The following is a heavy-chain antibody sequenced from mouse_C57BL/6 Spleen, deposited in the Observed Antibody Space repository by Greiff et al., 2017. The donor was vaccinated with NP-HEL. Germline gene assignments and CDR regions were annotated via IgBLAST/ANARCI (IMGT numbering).Heavy chain of an antibody. J-gene: IGHJ3*01. CDR1: GYTFTSYW. D-gene: IGHD2-4*01. V-gene: IGHV1-53*01. CDR2: INPSNGGT. Sequence: QVQLQHPGTELVKPGASVKLSCKASGYTFTSYWMHWVKQRPGRGLEWIGNINPSNGGTNYNEKFKSKATLTVDKTSSTAYMQLSSLTSEDSAVYYCARGGIYYDYSGLFWFAYWGQGTLVTVSA. CDR3: ARGGIYYDYSGLFWFAY.